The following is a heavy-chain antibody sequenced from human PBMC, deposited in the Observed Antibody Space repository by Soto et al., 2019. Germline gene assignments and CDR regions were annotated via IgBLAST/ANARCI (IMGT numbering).Heavy chain of an antibody. CDR3: ARTLSWDSSGYYYGR. Sequence: EVQLVESGGVVVQPGGSLRLSCAASGFTFDDYTMHWVRQAPGKGLEWVSLISWDGGSTYYADSVKGRFTISRDNSKNSLDLQMNSQRTEDTALYYCARTLSWDSSGYYYGRWGQGTLVTVSS. CDR1: GFTFDDYT. V-gene: IGHV3-43*01. J-gene: IGHJ1*01. CDR2: ISWDGGST. D-gene: IGHD3-22*01.